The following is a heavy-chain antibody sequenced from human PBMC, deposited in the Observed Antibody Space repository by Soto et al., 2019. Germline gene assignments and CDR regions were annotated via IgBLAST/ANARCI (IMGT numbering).Heavy chain of an antibody. J-gene: IGHJ4*02. CDR3: AIAECSGGSCYAQGDY. CDR1: GGTFSSYA. Sequence: GGPVKVSCKASGGTFSSYAISWVRQAPGQGLEWMGGIIPIFGTANYAQKFQGRVTITADESTSTAYMELSSLRSEDTAVYYCAIAECSGGSCYAQGDYWGQGTLVTSPQ. D-gene: IGHD2-15*01. V-gene: IGHV1-69*13. CDR2: IIPIFGTA.